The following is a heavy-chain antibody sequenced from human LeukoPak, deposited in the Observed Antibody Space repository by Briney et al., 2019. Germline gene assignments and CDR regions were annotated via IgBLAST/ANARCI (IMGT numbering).Heavy chain of an antibody. CDR3: ARCSSGYYGDYYFDY. CDR2: ISSSGSTI. J-gene: IGHJ4*02. Sequence: PGGSLRLSCAASGFTFSDYYMSWIRQAPGKGLEWVSYISSSGSTIYYADSVKGRFTISRDNAKNSLCLQMNSLRAEDTAVYYCARCSSGYYGDYYFDYWGQGTLVTVSS. V-gene: IGHV3-11*01. CDR1: GFTFSDYY. D-gene: IGHD3-22*01.